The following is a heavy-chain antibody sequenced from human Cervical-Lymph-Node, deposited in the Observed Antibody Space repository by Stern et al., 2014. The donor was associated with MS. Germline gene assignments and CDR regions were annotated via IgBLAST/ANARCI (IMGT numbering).Heavy chain of an antibody. CDR2: LNHRGTS. V-gene: IGHV4-34*01. J-gene: IGHJ4*02. D-gene: IGHD2/OR15-2a*01. CDR1: GGPFVGYY. CDR3: ARIPYYFVGFDY. Sequence: QVQLQQWGAGLLKPSETLSLTCGISGGPFVGYYWTWVRQAPGPGLEWDGELNHRGTSNYNPSLKSGVTLTGDTSRNQFSLTLTSVTAADTAVYYGARIPYYFVGFDYWGQGTLVTVSS.